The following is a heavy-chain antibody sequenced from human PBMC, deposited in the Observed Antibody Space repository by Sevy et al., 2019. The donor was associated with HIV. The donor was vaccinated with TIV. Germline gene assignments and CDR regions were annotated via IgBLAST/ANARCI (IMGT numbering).Heavy chain of an antibody. D-gene: IGHD4-17*01. V-gene: IGHV3-23*01. CDR2: ITGSGGGT. J-gene: IGHJ4*02. CDR1: GFTFSRYA. Sequence: GGSLRLSCAASGFTFSRYAMSWVRQAPGKGLEWVSAITGSGGGTYYADSVKGRFTISRDNSKNTLYLQMGSLRAEDTAVYYCAREGPYGDSSFDYWGQGTLVTVSS. CDR3: AREGPYGDSSFDY.